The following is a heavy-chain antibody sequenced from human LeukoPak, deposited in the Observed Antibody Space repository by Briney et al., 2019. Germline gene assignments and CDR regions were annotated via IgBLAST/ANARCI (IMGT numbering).Heavy chain of an antibody. Sequence: PGGSLRLSCAASGFTFSSYEMNWVRQAPGKGLEWVSSISSSSSYIYYADSVKGRFTISRDNAKNSLYLQMNSLRAEDTAVYYCARAYYDFWSGYYMGDYYFDYWGQGTLVTVSS. D-gene: IGHD3-3*01. CDR2: ISSSSSYI. CDR1: GFTFSSYE. V-gene: IGHV3-21*01. CDR3: ARAYYDFWSGYYMGDYYFDY. J-gene: IGHJ4*02.